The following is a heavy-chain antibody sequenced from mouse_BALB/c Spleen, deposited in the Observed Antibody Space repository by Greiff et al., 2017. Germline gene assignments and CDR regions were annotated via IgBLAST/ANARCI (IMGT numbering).Heavy chain of an antibody. D-gene: IGHD1-1*01. J-gene: IGHJ4*01. Sequence: LVKTGASVKISCKASGYSFTGYYMHWVKQSHGKSLEWIGYISCYNGATSYNQKFKGKATFTVDTSSSTAYMQFNSLTSEDSAVYYCARWGYGSSYENYYAMDYWGQGTSVTVSS. V-gene: IGHV1S34*01. CDR1: GYSFTGYY. CDR2: ISCYNGAT. CDR3: ARWGYGSSYENYYAMDY.